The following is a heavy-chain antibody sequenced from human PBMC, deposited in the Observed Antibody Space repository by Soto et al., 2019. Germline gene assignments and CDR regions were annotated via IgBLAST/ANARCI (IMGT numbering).Heavy chain of an antibody. CDR1: GFTFSSYA. CDR2: ISGSGGST. J-gene: IGHJ4*02. CDR3: AKDVGGSGYSYGYGDY. V-gene: IGHV3-23*01. Sequence: EVQLLESGGGLVQPGGSLRLSCAASGFTFSSYAMSWVRQAPGKGLEWVSAISGSGGSTYYADSVKGRFTISRDNSKNTLYLQMNRLRAEDTAVYYCAKDVGGSGYSYGYGDYWGQGTLVTVSS. D-gene: IGHD5-18*01.